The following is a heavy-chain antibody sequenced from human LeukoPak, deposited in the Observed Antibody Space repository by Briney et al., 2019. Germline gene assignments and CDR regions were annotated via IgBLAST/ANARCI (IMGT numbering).Heavy chain of an antibody. CDR2: INHSGST. CDR3: ARRGRYSSSWSNWFDP. Sequence: PSETLSLTCAVYGGSFSGYYWSWIRQPPGKGLEWIGEINHSGSTNYNPSLKSPVTISVDTSKNQFSLKLSSVTAADTAVYYCARRGRYSSSWSNWFDPWGQGTLVTVSS. V-gene: IGHV4-34*01. D-gene: IGHD6-13*01. J-gene: IGHJ5*02. CDR1: GGSFSGYY.